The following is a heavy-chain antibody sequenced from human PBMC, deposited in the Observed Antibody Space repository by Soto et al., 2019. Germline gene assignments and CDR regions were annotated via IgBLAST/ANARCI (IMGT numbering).Heavy chain of an antibody. J-gene: IGHJ5*02. CDR2: IDPSDSYT. CDR3: ARERYQRDVWFDP. V-gene: IGHV5-10-1*01. D-gene: IGHD2-2*01. CDR1: EYSFTSYW. Sequence: ISCQGSEYSFTSYWISWVSKMPGKGLEWMGRIDPSDSYTNYRPSFQGHVTISADKSISTAYLQWSSLKASDTAMYYCARERYQRDVWFDPWGQGTLVTVSS.